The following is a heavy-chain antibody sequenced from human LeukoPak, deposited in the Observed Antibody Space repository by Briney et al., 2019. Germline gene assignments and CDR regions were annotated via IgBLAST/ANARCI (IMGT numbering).Heavy chain of an antibody. CDR1: GFTFSSYA. CDR3: AKDRLTATKYWSFDL. J-gene: IGHJ2*01. Sequence: GSLRLSCAASGFTFSSYAMSWVRQAPGKGLEWVSAISGSGGSTYYANSVKGRFTISRDNSKNTLYLQMNSLRAEDTAVYYCAKDRLTATKYWSFDLWGRGTLASVSS. V-gene: IGHV3-23*01. D-gene: IGHD4-17*01. CDR2: ISGSGGST.